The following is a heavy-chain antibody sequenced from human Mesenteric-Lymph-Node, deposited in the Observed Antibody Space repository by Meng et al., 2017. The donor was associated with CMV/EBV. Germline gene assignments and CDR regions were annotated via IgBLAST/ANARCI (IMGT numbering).Heavy chain of an antibody. J-gene: IGHJ4*02. CDR1: GFTFSSYA. Sequence: GGSLRLSCAASGFTFSSYAMSWVRQAPGKGLEWVSAISGNGGNTYYVDSEKGRFTISRDNSKNTLFLQINSLRAEDTAVYYCAKSPKWELPLDYWGQGTLVTVSS. V-gene: IGHV3-23*01. CDR3: AKSPKWELPLDY. D-gene: IGHD1-26*01. CDR2: ISGNGGNT.